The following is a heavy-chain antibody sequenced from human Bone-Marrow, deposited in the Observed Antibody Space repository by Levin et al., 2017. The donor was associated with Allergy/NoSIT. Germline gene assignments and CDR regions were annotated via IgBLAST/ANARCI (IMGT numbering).Heavy chain of an antibody. J-gene: IGHJ4*02. CDR1: GNTLTELS. V-gene: IGHV1-24*01. D-gene: IGHD3-10*01. CDR3: ASSGSRTYYALHY. CDR2: FDPADRET. Sequence: GASVKVSCKVSGNTLTELSMHWVRQTAGQGLEWLGGFDPADRETIYAQKFQGRVTMTEDSSTDTASLALSSLRSDDTAVYYCASSGSRTYYALHYWGQGTLVTVSS.